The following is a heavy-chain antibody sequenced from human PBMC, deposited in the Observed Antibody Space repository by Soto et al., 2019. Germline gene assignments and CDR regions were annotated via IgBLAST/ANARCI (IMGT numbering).Heavy chain of an antibody. CDR1: SGSITSSNW. D-gene: IGHD2-8*01. V-gene: IGHV4-4*02. Sequence: QVQLQESGPGLVKPSGTLSLTCAVSSGSITSSNWWSWVRQPPGKGLEWIGEIFHNGNTYYNPSLKSRVTMSVDTSKNQFSLNLGSGTAADTAVYYCARRTWGMDVWGQGTTVTVSS. J-gene: IGHJ6*02. CDR2: IFHNGNT. CDR3: ARRTWGMDV.